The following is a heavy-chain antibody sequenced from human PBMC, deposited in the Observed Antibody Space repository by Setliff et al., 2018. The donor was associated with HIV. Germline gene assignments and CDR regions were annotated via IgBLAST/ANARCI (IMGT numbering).Heavy chain of an antibody. CDR3: AKRGGATHPDAFDM. CDR2: ISGNGYTT. J-gene: IGHJ3*02. CDR1: GFTFNNYA. V-gene: IGHV3-23*01. Sequence: GSLRLSCAASGFTFNNYAMSWVRQAPGKGLEWVSAISGNGYTTRSTDSVKGRFTISRDNSKTTLYLQMNSLRVEDTAVYYCAKRGGATHPDAFDMWGQGTLVTVSS. D-gene: IGHD3-16*01.